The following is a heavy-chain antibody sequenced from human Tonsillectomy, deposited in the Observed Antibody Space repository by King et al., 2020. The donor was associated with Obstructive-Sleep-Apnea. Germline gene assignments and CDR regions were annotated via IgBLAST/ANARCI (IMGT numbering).Heavy chain of an antibody. CDR2: IIHSGST. CDR1: GGSFSGYY. J-gene: IGHJ2*01. Sequence: VQLQQWGAGLLKPSETLSLTCAVYGGSFSGYYWSWIRQPPGKGLEWIGEIIHSGSTNYNPSLKSRVTISVDTSKNQFSLKLTSVTAADTAVYYCARGRLDMVVVPAAMRSWYFDLWGLGTLVTVSS. D-gene: IGHD2-2*03. V-gene: IGHV4-34*01. CDR3: ARGRLDMVVVPAAMRSWYFDL.